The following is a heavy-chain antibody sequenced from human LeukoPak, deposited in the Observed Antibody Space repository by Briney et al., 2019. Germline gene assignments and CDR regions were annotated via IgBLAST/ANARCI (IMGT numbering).Heavy chain of an antibody. V-gene: IGHV4-34*01. D-gene: IGHD2-2*02. CDR2: INHSGST. CDR1: GGSFSGYY. CDR3: ARQILGVVPAAITNDY. J-gene: IGHJ4*02. Sequence: KTSETLSLTCAVYGGSFSGYYWSWIRQPPGKGLEWIGEINHSGSTNYNPSLKSRVTISVGTSKNQFSLKLSSVTAADTAVYYCARQILGVVPAAITNDYWGQGTLVTVSS.